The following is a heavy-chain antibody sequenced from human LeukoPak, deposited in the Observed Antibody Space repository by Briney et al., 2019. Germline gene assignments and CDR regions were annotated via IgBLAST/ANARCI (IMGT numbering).Heavy chain of an antibody. J-gene: IGHJ4*02. D-gene: IGHD5-12*01. CDR2: ISYDGSNK. V-gene: IGHV3-30-3*01. CDR3: ARDKAIVAFDY. Sequence: PGRPLRLSCAASGFTFSSYAMHWVRQAPGKGLEWVAVISYDGSNKYYADSVKGRFTISRDNSKNTLYLQMNSLRAEDTAVYYCARDKAIVAFDYWGQGTLVTVSS. CDR1: GFTFSSYA.